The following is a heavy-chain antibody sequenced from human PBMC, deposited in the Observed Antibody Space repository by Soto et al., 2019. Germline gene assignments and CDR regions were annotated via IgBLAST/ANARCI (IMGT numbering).Heavy chain of an antibody. D-gene: IGHD2-2*02. V-gene: IGHV3-23*01. J-gene: IGHJ6*02. CDR3: ARGQGAAIGDYYYHGMDV. Sequence: EVQLLESGGGLVQPGGSLRLSCAASGFAFSRYAMNWVRQAPGKGLEWVSSISGGGTSRYSADSVKGRFTISRDNSKNTLYLQMNSLRVEDTAVYYCARGQGAAIGDYYYHGMDVWGQGTTVTVSS. CDR1: GFAFSRYA. CDR2: ISGGGTSR.